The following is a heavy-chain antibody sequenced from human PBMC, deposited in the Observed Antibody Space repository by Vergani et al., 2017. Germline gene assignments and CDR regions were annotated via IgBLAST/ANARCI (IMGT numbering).Heavy chain of an antibody. D-gene: IGHD1-1*01. J-gene: IGHJ1*01. CDR3: ATKSCGTPGCQIGYFRE. CDR2: ISYDGTQK. V-gene: IGHV3-30*03. CDR1: GFTSSYYG. Sequence: QVNLVESGGGVVQPGRSLRLSCVVSGFTSSYYGMHWVRQPPGKGLEWGAVISYDGTQKYYADSVKGRFTITRDNSKSTLYLQMNSLRTEDTAVYYCATKSCGTPGCQIGYFREWGQGTLVTVSS.